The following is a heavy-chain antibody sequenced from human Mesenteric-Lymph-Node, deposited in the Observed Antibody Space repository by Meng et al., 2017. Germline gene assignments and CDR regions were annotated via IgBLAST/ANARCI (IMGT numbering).Heavy chain of an antibody. Sequence: ASVKVSCKASGYTFTSYYMHWVRQAPGQGLEWMGIINPSGGSTSYAQKFQGRVTMTRDTSISTAYMELSRLRSDDTAVYYCARVVAVATITDAFDIWGQGTMVTVSS. CDR3: ARVVAVATITDAFDI. V-gene: IGHV1-46*01. CDR2: INPSGGST. J-gene: IGHJ3*02. CDR1: GYTFTSYY. D-gene: IGHD5-12*01.